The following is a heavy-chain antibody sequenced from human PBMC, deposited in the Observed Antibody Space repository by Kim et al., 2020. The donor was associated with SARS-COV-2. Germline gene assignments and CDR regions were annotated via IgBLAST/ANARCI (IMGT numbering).Heavy chain of an antibody. CDR2: ISTSSSYI. CDR1: GFTFSSYT. V-gene: IGHV3-21*01. Sequence: GGSLRLSCAASGFTFSSYTLNWVRQAPGKGLEWVSSISTSSSYIFYADSVKGRFTISRDDAKNSLYLQMNSLRAEDTAVYYCAKYSSGWYVDYWGQGTLVTVSS. J-gene: IGHJ4*02. D-gene: IGHD6-19*01. CDR3: AKYSSGWYVDY.